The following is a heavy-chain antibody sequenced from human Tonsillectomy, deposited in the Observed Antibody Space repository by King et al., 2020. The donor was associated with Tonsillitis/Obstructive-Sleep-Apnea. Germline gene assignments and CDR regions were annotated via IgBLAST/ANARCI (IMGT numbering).Heavy chain of an antibody. CDR1: GGSISSSSYY. CDR3: AVGFNWGSARGGY. Sequence: QLQESGPGLVKPSETLSLTCTVSGGSISSSSYYWGWIRQPPGKGLEWIGSIYYSGSTYYNPSLRSRVTISVDTSKNQLSLKLGSVTAADTAVYYCAVGFNWGSARGGYWGQGTLVTVSS. D-gene: IGHD7-27*01. J-gene: IGHJ4*02. V-gene: IGHV4-39*01. CDR2: IYYSGST.